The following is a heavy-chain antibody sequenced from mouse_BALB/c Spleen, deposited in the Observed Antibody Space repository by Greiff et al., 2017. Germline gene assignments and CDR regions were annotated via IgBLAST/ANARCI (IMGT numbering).Heavy chain of an antibody. Sequence: VQRVESGPGLVQPSQSLSITCTVSGFSLTSYGVHWVRQSPGKGLEWLVVIWSGGSTDYNAAFISSLSISKDNSKSQVFFKMNSLQADDTAIYYCARAYYGNPYFDYWGQGTPLTVSS. CDR2: IWSGGST. CDR3: ARAYYGNPYFDY. D-gene: IGHD2-10*01. J-gene: IGHJ2*01. V-gene: IGHV2-4-1*01. CDR1: GFSLTSYG.